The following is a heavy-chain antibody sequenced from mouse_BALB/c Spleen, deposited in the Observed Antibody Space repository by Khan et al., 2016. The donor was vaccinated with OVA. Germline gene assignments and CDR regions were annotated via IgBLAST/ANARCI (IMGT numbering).Heavy chain of an antibody. CDR1: GYSFTNYG. CDR2: INTYTGEP. V-gene: IGHV9-3-1*01. Sequence: QIQLVQSGPELKKPGETVKISCKASGYSFTNYGINWVKQSPGKALKWMGWINTYTGEPTYADDFKGRFAFSLETSANTAYLQINILKNEDTATSFCARPPYFSYTLDYWGQGTSVTVSS. CDR3: ARPPYFSYTLDY. J-gene: IGHJ4*01. D-gene: IGHD2-10*01.